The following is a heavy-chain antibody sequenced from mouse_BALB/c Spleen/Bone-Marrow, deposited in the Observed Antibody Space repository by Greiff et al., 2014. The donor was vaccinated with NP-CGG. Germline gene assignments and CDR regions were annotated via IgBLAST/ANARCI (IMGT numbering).Heavy chain of an antibody. CDR1: GFTFSRYG. CDR3: ARQYGNFGVMDY. D-gene: IGHD2-1*01. Sequence: DVHLVESGGDLVKPGGSQKLSCAASGFTFSRYGMSWVRQTPDKRLEWVANISFGGGYTYYPDSVKGRFTISRDNAKNTLYLQMSSLKSEDTAMYYCARQYGNFGVMDYWGQGTSVTVSS. CDR2: ISFGGGYT. V-gene: IGHV5-6*01. J-gene: IGHJ4*01.